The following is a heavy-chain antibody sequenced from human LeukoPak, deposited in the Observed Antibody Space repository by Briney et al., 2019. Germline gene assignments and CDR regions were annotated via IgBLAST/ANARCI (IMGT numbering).Heavy chain of an antibody. V-gene: IGHV4-59*01. CDR1: GGSISSYY. J-gene: IGHJ6*03. Sequence: PSETLSLTCTVSGGSISSYYWSWIRQPPGKGLEWIGYIYYSGSTNYNPSLKSRVTMSVDTSKNQFSLNLSSVTVADTAVYYCARNSDSYYFYYYMDVWGKGTTVTVS. D-gene: IGHD1-26*01. CDR2: IYYSGST. CDR3: ARNSDSYYFYYYMDV.